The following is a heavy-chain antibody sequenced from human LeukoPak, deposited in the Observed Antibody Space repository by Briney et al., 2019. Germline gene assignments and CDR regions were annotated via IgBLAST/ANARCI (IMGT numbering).Heavy chain of an antibody. J-gene: IGHJ4*02. CDR1: GYTFTSYG. CDR3: ARPDSSGYYGVDFDY. Sequence: ASVKVSCKASGYTFTSYGISWGRQAPGQGLEWMGWISAYNGNTNYSQKLQGRVTMTTHTSTSTAYMELRSLRPDDTAVYYCARPDSSGYYGVDFDYWGQGTMVTVSS. V-gene: IGHV1-18*01. CDR2: ISAYNGNT. D-gene: IGHD3-22*01.